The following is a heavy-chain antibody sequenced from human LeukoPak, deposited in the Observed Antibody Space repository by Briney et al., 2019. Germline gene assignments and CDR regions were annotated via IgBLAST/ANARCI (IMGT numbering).Heavy chain of an antibody. CDR3: AREYSDYYDSSSEDV. CDR1: GFTFSSYA. Sequence: GGSLRLSCAASGFTFSSYAMHWVRQAPGKGLEWVSSISSSSSYIYYADSVKGRFTISRDNAKNSLYLQMNSLRAEDTAVYYCAREYSDYYDSSSEDVWGKGTTVTVSS. J-gene: IGHJ6*04. D-gene: IGHD3-22*01. V-gene: IGHV3-21*01. CDR2: ISSSSSYI.